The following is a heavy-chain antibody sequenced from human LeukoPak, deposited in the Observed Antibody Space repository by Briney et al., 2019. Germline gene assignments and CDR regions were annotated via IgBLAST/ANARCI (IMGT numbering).Heavy chain of an antibody. D-gene: IGHD1-1*01. CDR2: IYSGGST. V-gene: IGHV3-53*04. CDR3: ARDSRTGYYGMDV. J-gene: IGHJ6*02. Sequence: GGSLRLSCAASGFTVSSNHMSWVRQAPGKGLEWVSVIYSGGSTYYADSVKGRFTISRHNSKNTLYLQMNSLRAEDTAVYYCARDSRTGYYGMDVWGQGTTVTVSS. CDR1: GFTVSSNH.